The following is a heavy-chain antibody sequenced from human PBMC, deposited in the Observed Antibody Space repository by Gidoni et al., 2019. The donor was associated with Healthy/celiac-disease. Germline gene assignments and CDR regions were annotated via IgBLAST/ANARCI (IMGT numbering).Heavy chain of an antibody. CDR3: ARGLVITAPDAFDL. CDR2: MNPIIGNT. V-gene: IGHV1-8*01. Sequence: QVQLVQSGAAVKKPGASVKVSCKASGYNCTSYDINWVRQATGKGLEWMGLMNPIIGNTGYAQKFQGRVTMTRNTSISTAYMELSSLRSEDTAVYYCARGLVITAPDAFDLWGQGTMVTVSS. D-gene: IGHD3-22*01. CDR1: GYNCTSYD. J-gene: IGHJ3*01.